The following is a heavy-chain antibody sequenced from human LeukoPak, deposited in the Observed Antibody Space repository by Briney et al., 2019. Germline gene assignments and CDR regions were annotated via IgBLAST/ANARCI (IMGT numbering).Heavy chain of an antibody. CDR1: GCTFTGYY. J-gene: IGHJ4*02. V-gene: IGHV1-2*02. Sequence: ASVKVSCKASGCTFTGYYMHWVRQAPGQGLEWMGWINPNSGGTNYAQKFQGRVTMTRDTSISTAYMELSRLRSDDTAVYYCARGRSQYDFWSGYSNWDYWGQGTLVTVSS. D-gene: IGHD3-3*01. CDR2: INPNSGGT. CDR3: ARGRSQYDFWSGYSNWDY.